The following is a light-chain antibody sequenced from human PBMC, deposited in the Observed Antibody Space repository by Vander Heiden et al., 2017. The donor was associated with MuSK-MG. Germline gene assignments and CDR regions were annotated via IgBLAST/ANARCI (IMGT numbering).Light chain of an antibody. V-gene: IGKV1-39*01. CDR3: QQSYSTPQT. Sequence: DIQITPSPSSLSASVGDRVTITCRASQSISSYLNWYQQKPGKAPKLLIYAASSLQSGVLSRFSGSGSGTDFTLTISSLQPEDFATYYCQQSYSTPQTFGQGTKVEIK. CDR1: QSISSY. J-gene: IGKJ1*01. CDR2: AAS.